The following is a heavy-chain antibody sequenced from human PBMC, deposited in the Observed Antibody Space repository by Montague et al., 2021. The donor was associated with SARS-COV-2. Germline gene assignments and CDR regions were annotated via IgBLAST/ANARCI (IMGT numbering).Heavy chain of an antibody. J-gene: IGHJ6*03. CDR1: GGSISSGGYY. D-gene: IGHD4-23*01. V-gene: IGHV4-31*03. CDR3: ASTYGGNLGYYYYYMDX. CDR2: IYYSGST. Sequence: TLSLTCTVSGGSISSGGYYWSWIRQHPGKGLEWIGYIYYSGSTYYNPSLKSRVTISVDTSKNQFSLKLSSVTAADTAVYYCASTYGGNLGYYYYYMDXWGKGTTVTVSS.